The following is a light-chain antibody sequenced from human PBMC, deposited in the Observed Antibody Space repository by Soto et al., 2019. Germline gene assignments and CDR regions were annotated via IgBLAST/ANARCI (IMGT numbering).Light chain of an antibody. CDR1: QSIGSW. Sequence: DIQMTQSPSNLSASVGDRVTIACRASQSIGSWLAWYQQKPGKAQKXLIYTASSLQSGVPSRFSGSGSGTDLTITISSLQPEDGETYYGQQSYSAPITFGQGTKVDIK. CDR3: QQSYSAPIT. V-gene: IGKV1-39*01. CDR2: TAS. J-gene: IGKJ1*01.